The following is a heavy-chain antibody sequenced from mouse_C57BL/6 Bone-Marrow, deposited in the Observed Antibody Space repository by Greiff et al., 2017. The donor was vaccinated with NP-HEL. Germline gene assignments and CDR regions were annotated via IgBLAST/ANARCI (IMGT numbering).Heavy chain of an antibody. D-gene: IGHD1-1*01. V-gene: IGHV1-81*01. CDR3: ARSRFTTVVAIYWYFDV. J-gene: IGHJ1*03. CDR2: IYPRSGNT. Sequence: QVQLQQSGAELARPGASVKLSCKASGYTFTSYGISWVKQRTGQGLEWIGEIYPRSGNTYYNEKFKGKATLTADKSSSTAYMELRSLTSEDSAVYCCARSRFTTVVAIYWYFDVWGTGTTVTVSS. CDR1: GYTFTSYG.